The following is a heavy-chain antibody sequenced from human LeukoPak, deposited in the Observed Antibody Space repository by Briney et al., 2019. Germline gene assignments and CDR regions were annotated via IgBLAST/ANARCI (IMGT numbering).Heavy chain of an antibody. CDR2: LYYSGST. J-gene: IGHJ5*02. D-gene: IGHD2-2*01. Sequence: PSQALSLTCPVSGGSISSGDYYWLCIREPPGRGVVGMGYLYYSGSTYYNPTLKSRLTISVDTSKNEFSLKLSSVPAADTAVSYCAREYCSSTSCYESWFDPWGQGTLVTASS. CDR1: GGSISSGDYY. V-gene: IGHV4-30-4*01. CDR3: AREYCSSTSCYESWFDP.